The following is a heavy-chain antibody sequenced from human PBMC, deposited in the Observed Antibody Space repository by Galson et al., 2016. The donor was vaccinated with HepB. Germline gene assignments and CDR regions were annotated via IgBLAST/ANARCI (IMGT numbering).Heavy chain of an antibody. D-gene: IGHD3-10*01. V-gene: IGHV3-30*18. CDR2: ISYDGSKK. CDR1: AFTFSTYG. CDR3: AKDPYYYGPGSYYFDY. Sequence: SLRLSCAASAFTFSTYGMHWVRQAPGKGLEWVAVISYDGSKKYYADSVKGRFTISRDNSKNTLYLQMNSLRTEDTAVYYCAKDPYYYGPGSYYFDYWGQGTLVTVSS. J-gene: IGHJ4*02.